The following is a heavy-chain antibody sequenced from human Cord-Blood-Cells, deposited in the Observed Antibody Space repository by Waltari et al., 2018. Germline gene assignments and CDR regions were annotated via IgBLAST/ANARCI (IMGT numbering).Heavy chain of an antibody. CDR1: GGTFSSYA. CDR2: NIPILGIA. D-gene: IGHD4-17*01. Sequence: QVQLVQSGAEVKKPGSSVKVSCKASGGTFSSYAISWVRQAPGQGLEWMGRNIPILGIANYAPKFQGRVTITADKSTSTAYMELSGLRSEDTAVYYCARGRGDLRGGDYDACDIWGQGTMVTVSS. J-gene: IGHJ3*02. V-gene: IGHV1-69*09. CDR3: ARGRGDLRGGDYDACDI.